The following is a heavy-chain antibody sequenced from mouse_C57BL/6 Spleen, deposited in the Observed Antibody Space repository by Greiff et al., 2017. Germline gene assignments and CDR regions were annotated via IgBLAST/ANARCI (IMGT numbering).Heavy chain of an antibody. CDR2: IYPGDGDT. J-gene: IGHJ2*01. CDR1: GYAFSSSW. CDR3: ARAITTVVAPYFDY. Sequence: QVQLQQSGPELVKPGASVKISCKASGYAFSSSWMNWVKQRPGKGLEWIGRIYPGDGDTNYNGKFKGKATLTADKSSSTAYMQLSSLTSEDSAVYFCARAITTVVAPYFDYGGQGTTLTVSS. D-gene: IGHD1-1*01. V-gene: IGHV1-82*01.